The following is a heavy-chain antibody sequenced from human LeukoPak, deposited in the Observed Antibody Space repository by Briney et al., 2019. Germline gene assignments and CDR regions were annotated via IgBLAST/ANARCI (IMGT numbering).Heavy chain of an antibody. J-gene: IGHJ4*02. Sequence: SETLSLTCTVSGGSVSTNNYYWGWIRQPPGKGLEWMGSLSYSGKTYYNPSLKSRVTISADTSKNQFSLRLTSVTAADTAVYYCAKRGNYGYFGYWGQGTLVTVSS. V-gene: IGHV4-39*01. CDR2: LSYSGKT. CDR1: GGSVSTNNYY. D-gene: IGHD3-10*01. CDR3: AKRGNYGYFGY.